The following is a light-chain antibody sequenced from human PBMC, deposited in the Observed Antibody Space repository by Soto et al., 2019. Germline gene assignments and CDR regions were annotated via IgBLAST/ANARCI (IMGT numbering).Light chain of an antibody. J-gene: IGLJ3*02. CDR1: SSDVGSYNL. CDR2: EVT. Sequence: QSALTQPASVSGSLGQSISISCTGTSSDVGSYNLVSWYQQHPGKAPKLMIYEVTKRPSGVSNRFSGSKSGNTATLTITGLQAEDEADYYCCSYEGSSTFRVFGGGTKVTVL. CDR3: CSYEGSSTFRV. V-gene: IGLV2-23*02.